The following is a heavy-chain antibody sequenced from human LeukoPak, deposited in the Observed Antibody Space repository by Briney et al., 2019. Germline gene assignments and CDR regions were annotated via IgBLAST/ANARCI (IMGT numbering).Heavy chain of an antibody. J-gene: IGHJ4*02. CDR1: GFTFSSYS. V-gene: IGHV3-48*04. D-gene: IGHD3-10*01. Sequence: PGGSLRLSCAASGFTFSSYSMNWVRQAPGKGLEWVSYISSSSSTIYYADSVKGRFTISRDNAKNSLYLQMNSLRAEDTAVYYCARGDAPSLFDYWGQGTLVTVSS. CDR3: ARGDAPSLFDY. CDR2: ISSSSSTI.